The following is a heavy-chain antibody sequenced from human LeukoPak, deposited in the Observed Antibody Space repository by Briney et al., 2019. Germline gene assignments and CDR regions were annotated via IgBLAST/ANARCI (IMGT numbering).Heavy chain of an antibody. CDR3: ARRTYYDFWSGYSGGWFDP. CDR1: GGSFSGYY. V-gene: IGHV4-59*08. CDR2: IYYSGST. D-gene: IGHD3-3*01. J-gene: IGHJ5*02. Sequence: SETLSLTCAVYGGSFSGYYWSWIRQPPGKGLEWIGYIYYSGSTNYNPSLKSRVTISVDTSKIQFSLKLSSVTAADTAVYYCARRTYYDFWSGYSGGWFDPWGQGTLVTVSS.